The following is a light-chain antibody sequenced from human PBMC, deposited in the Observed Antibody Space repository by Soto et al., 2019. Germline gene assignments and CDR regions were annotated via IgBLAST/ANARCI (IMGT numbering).Light chain of an antibody. Sequence: QSAGSQPGTVSGSPGQAVTLSCTGTSSDVGGYNYVSWDQQHPGKAPKPMIYEVSNRPSGISHRFSGSKSGNTASLTISGLRAEDEADYYCSSYTRQYTPSYVFGTGTKVTVL. CDR3: SSYTRQYTPSYV. CDR1: SSDVGGYNY. CDR2: EVS. V-gene: IGLV2-14*01. J-gene: IGLJ1*01.